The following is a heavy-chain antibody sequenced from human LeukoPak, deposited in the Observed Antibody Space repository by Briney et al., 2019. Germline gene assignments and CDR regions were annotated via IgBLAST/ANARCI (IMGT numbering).Heavy chain of an antibody. CDR2: IYHSGST. Sequence: PSQTLSLTCTVSGGSISSAGYYWNWIRQPPGKGLEWIGCIYHSGSTYYNPSLRSRVTISVDRSKNQFSLRLSSVTAADTAVYYCARDTGDAFDIWGQGTMVTVSS. CDR3: ARDTGDAFDI. J-gene: IGHJ3*02. V-gene: IGHV4-30-2*01. CDR1: GGSISSAGYY. D-gene: IGHD4-11*01.